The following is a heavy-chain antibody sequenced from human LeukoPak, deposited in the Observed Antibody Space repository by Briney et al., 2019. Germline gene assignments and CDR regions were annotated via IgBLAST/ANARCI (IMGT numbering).Heavy chain of an antibody. CDR2: INHSGST. V-gene: IGHV4-34*01. CDR3: ARGHSSIWYWGYYYYYMDV. J-gene: IGHJ6*03. Sequence: SETLSLTCAVYGGSFSGYYWSWIRQPPGKGLEWIGEINHSGSTNYNPSLKSRVTISVDTSKNQFSLKLSSVTAADTAVYYCARGHSSIWYWGYYYYYMDVWGKGTTVTVSS. D-gene: IGHD6-13*01. CDR1: GGSFSGYY.